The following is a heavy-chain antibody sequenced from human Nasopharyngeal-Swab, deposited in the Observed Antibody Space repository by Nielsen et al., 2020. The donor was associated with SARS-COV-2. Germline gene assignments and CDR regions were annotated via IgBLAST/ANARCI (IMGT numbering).Heavy chain of an antibody. CDR1: GGSISSYY. D-gene: IGHD6-19*01. CDR2: IYYSGST. Sequence: SETLSLTCTVSGGSISSYYWSWIRQPPGKGLEWIGYIYYSGSTNYNPSLKSRVTKSVDTSKNQFSLKLSSVTAADTAVYYCARDRIAVAGYWYFDLWGRGTLVTVSS. CDR3: ARDRIAVAGYWYFDL. V-gene: IGHV4-59*01. J-gene: IGHJ2*01.